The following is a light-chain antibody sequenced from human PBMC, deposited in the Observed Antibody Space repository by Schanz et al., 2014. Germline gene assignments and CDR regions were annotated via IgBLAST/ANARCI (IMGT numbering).Light chain of an antibody. CDR2: DVS. V-gene: IGLV2-11*01. CDR1: SSDVGGYNY. J-gene: IGLJ2*01. Sequence: QSALTQPRSVSGSPGQSVTISCTGTSSDVGGYNYVSWYQQHPGKAPKLMIYDVSKRPSGVHDRFSGSKSGNTASLTISGLQAEDEADYYCSSYTSTSTLIFGGGTKVTVL. CDR3: SSYTSTSTLI.